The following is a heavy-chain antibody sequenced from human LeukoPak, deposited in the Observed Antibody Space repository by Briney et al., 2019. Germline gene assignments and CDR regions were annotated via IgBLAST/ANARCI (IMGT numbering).Heavy chain of an antibody. J-gene: IGHJ6*02. CDR1: GFTFSSYG. D-gene: IGHD2-15*01. Sequence: PGRSLRLSCAASGFTFSSYGMHWVRQAPGKGLEMVAVISYDASNKYYADSVKGRFTISRDNFKNTLYLQMNSLRAEDTAVYYCAKAAIDCSGGSCYSFGYYYGMDVWGQGTTVTVSS. CDR3: AKAAIDCSGGSCYSFGYYYGMDV. V-gene: IGHV3-30*18. CDR2: ISYDASNK.